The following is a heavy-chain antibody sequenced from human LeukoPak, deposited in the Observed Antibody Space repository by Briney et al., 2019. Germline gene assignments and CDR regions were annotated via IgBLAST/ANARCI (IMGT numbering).Heavy chain of an antibody. V-gene: IGHV3-23*01. CDR3: AKDGGKWLRLRFDDY. CDR1: GFTFSSYA. Sequence: PGGSLRLSCAASGFTFSSYAMSWVRQAPGKGLEWVSAISGSGGSTYYADSVKGRFTTSRDNSKNTLYLQMNSLRAEDTAVYYCAKDGGKWLRLRFDDYWGQGTLVTVSS. J-gene: IGHJ4*02. D-gene: IGHD5-12*01. CDR2: ISGSGGST.